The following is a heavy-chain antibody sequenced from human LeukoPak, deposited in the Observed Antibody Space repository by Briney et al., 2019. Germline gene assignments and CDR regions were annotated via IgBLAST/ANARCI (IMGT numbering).Heavy chain of an antibody. CDR3: ARAIVSKGYYYYYYMDV. CDR2: IYTSGST. Sequence: SETLSLTCTVSGGSISSYYWSWIRQPAGKGLEWIGRIYTSGSTNYNPSLKSRVTMSVDTSKNQFSLKLSSVTAADTAVYYCARAIVSKGYYYYYYMDVWGEGTTVTVSS. V-gene: IGHV4-4*07. J-gene: IGHJ6*03. CDR1: GGSISSYY. D-gene: IGHD2-15*01.